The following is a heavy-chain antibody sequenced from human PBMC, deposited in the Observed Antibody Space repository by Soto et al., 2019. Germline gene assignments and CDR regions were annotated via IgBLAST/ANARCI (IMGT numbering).Heavy chain of an antibody. Sequence: QVQLQESGPGLVKPSETLSLTCTVSGDSISRYYWSWIRLSPGKGLEWIGYIYYSGETNSNPSFKRLVTISVDRTKYQFSLKLSSVTAADTAVYYCARDQGREFLKGSGMDVRGHGTTVTVSS. CDR2: IYYSGET. D-gene: IGHD3-10*01. V-gene: IGHV4-59*01. J-gene: IGHJ6*02. CDR3: ARDQGREFLKGSGMDV. CDR1: GDSISRYY.